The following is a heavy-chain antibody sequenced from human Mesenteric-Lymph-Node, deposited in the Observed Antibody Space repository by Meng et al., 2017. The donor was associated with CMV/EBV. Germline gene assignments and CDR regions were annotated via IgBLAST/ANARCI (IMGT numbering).Heavy chain of an antibody. Sequence: GESLKISCAAYGFTLSTYGMNWVRQAPGKGLEWVSFISLSSNYKHYIDSVKGRFTISRDNAKNTLYLQMNSLRAEDTAVYYCAKGGINYNSFPRAGLMDVWGQGTTVTVSS. V-gene: IGHV3-21*04. J-gene: IGHJ6*02. CDR3: AKGGINYNSFPRAGLMDV. CDR2: ISLSSNYK. D-gene: IGHD5-24*01. CDR1: GFTLSTYG.